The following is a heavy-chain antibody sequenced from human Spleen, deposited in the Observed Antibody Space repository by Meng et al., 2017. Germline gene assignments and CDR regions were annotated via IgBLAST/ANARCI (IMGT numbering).Heavy chain of an antibody. Sequence: ASVKVSCKASGYTFTDYYMHWVRQAPGQGLEWMGRINPNSGGADFAQKFQGRVTMALDTSISTAYMELSRLRSDDTAVYYCARDLEVRGVIYAFDIWGQGTMVTVS. CDR3: ARDLEVRGVIYAFDI. J-gene: IGHJ3*02. V-gene: IGHV1-2*06. CDR1: GYTFTDYY. CDR2: INPNSGGA. D-gene: IGHD3-10*01.